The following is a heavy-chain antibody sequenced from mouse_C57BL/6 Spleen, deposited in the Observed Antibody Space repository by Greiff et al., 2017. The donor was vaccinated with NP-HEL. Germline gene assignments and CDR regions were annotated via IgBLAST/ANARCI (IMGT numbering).Heavy chain of an antibody. V-gene: IGHV1-42*01. CDR3: ARLYYDYDGFAY. Sequence: EVQLQQSGPELVKPGASVKISCKASGYSFTGYYMNWVKQSPEKSLEWIGEINPSTGGTTYNQKFKAKATLTVDKSSSTAYMQLKSLTSEDSAVYYCARLYYDYDGFAYWGQGTLVTVSA. D-gene: IGHD2-4*01. CDR1: GYSFTGYY. J-gene: IGHJ3*01. CDR2: INPSTGGT.